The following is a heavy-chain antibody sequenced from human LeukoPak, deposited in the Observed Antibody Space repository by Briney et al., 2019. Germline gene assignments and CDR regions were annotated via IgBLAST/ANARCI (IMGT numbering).Heavy chain of an antibody. CDR2: ISSSSYI. CDR1: GFTFSSYS. J-gene: IGHJ4*02. Sequence: GGSLRLSYAASGFTFSSYSMNWVRQAPGKGLEWVSSISSSSYIYYADSVKGRFTISRDNAKNSLYLQMNSLRAEDTAVYYCARDMTMVRGVIDYWGQGTLVTVSS. V-gene: IGHV3-21*01. D-gene: IGHD3-10*01. CDR3: ARDMTMVRGVIDY.